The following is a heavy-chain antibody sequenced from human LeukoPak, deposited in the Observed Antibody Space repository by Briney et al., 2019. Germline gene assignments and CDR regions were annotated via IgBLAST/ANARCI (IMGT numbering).Heavy chain of an antibody. CDR1: GYTFSNYD. D-gene: IGHD3-22*01. CDR3: AGGGYYHSGGYYVDS. CDR2: MNPNSGNT. Sequence: ASVKVSCKASGYTFSNYDINWVRQATGQGLEWMGWMNPNSGNTGYAQKFQGRVTITSNTSISTAYMELSSLRSEDTAVYYCAGGGYYHSGGYYVDSWGQGTLVTVSS. J-gene: IGHJ4*02. V-gene: IGHV1-8*03.